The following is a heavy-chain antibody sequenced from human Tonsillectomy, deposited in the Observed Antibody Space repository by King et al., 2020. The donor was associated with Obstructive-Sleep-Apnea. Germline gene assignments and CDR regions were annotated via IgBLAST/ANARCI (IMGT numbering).Heavy chain of an antibody. CDR3: ARERYSYGKYYFDY. J-gene: IGHJ4*02. V-gene: IGHV4-59*01. CDR1: GGSISSYY. Sequence: VQLQESGPGLVKPSETLSLTCTVSGGSISSYYWSWIRQPPGKGLEWIGYIYYSGSTNYNPSLKSRVTISVDTSKNQFSLKLSSVTAADTAVYYCARERYSYGKYYFDYWGQGTLVTVSS. CDR2: IYYSGST. D-gene: IGHD5-18*01.